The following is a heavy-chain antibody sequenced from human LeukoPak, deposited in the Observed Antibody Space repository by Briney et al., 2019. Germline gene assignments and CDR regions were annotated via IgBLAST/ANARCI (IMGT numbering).Heavy chain of an antibody. CDR2: ISWNSDNI. J-gene: IGHJ4*02. Sequence: GGSLRLSCAASGFTFDDFAMHWVRQAPGKGLEWVSGISWNSDNIVYADSVKGRFTISRDNAKNSLYLQMNSLRTEDTALYYCAKGLKRKKSRDGYNYYFEYWGQGSLVTVSS. D-gene: IGHD5-24*01. V-gene: IGHV3-9*01. CDR3: AKGLKRKKSRDGYNYYFEY. CDR1: GFTFDDFA.